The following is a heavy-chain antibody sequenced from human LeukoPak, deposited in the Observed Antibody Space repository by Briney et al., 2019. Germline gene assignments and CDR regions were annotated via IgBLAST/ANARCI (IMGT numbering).Heavy chain of an antibody. CDR1: ASTFSSYD. Sequence: PGGSLRLPCAASASTFSSYDMHWVRQAPGKGLEWVSAISGSGGSTYYADSVKGRFTISRDNSKNTLYLQMNSLRAEDTAVYYCAKGSKTIFGVVIIRPGAFDIWGQGTMVTVSS. CDR3: AKGSKTIFGVVIIRPGAFDI. CDR2: ISGSGGST. D-gene: IGHD3-3*01. V-gene: IGHV3-23*01. J-gene: IGHJ3*02.